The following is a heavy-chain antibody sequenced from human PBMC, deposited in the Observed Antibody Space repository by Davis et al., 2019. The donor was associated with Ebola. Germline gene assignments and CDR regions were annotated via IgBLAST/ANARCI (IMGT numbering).Heavy chain of an antibody. CDR1: AFTLKDYY. Sequence: GESLKISCAASAFTLKDYYMHWIRQAPGTGLEWVSYISSRGAFTKYADSVKGRFTISRDNTKDSLSLQMDSLRVEDTAVYYCARPAAAGLKWFDPWGQGTLVIVSS. V-gene: IGHV3-11*03. D-gene: IGHD6-13*01. CDR2: ISSRGAFT. J-gene: IGHJ5*02. CDR3: ARPAAAGLKWFDP.